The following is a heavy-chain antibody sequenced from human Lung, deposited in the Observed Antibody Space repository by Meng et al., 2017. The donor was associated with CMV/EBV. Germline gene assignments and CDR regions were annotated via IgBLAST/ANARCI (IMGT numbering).Heavy chain of an antibody. J-gene: IGHJ4*02. CDR1: GFTFRNYW. Sequence: SXAASGFTFRNYWMSWVRQAPGKGLEWVANVKQDGSEKYYVDSVMGRFTISRDNAKNSLYLQMNHLRVEETAVYYCAERGPKSGSYYYWGQGTVVTVSS. CDR3: AERGPKSGSYYY. CDR2: VKQDGSEK. D-gene: IGHD1-26*01. V-gene: IGHV3-7*01.